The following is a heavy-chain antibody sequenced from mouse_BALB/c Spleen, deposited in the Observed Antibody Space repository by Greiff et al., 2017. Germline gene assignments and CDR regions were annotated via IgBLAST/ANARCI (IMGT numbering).Heavy chain of an antibody. Sequence: EVKLVESGGGLVKPGGSLKLSCAASGFTFSSYAMSWVRQTPEKRLEWVASISSGGSTYYPDSVKGRFTISSDNARNILYLQMSSLRSEDTAMYYCESDGYYEAYWGEGTLVTVSA. J-gene: IGHJ3*01. V-gene: IGHV5-6-5*01. CDR2: ISSGGST. CDR3: ESDGYYEAY. CDR1: GFTFSSYA. D-gene: IGHD2-3*01.